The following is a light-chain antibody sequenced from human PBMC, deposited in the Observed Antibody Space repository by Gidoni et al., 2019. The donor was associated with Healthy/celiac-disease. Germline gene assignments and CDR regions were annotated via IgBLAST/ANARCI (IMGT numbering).Light chain of an antibody. CDR1: SSNIGSNT. J-gene: IGLJ2*01. V-gene: IGLV1-44*01. CDR2: SNN. Sequence: QSVLTQPPSASGTPGQRVTISCSVSSSNIGSNTVNWYQQLPETAPKLLIYSNNKRPSWVPDRFSGSKSGTSASLAISGLQSEDEADYYCAAWDDSLNGLVFGGGTKLTVL. CDR3: AAWDDSLNGLV.